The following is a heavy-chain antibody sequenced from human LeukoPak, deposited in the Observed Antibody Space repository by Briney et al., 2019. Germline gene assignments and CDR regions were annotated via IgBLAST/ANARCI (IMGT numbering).Heavy chain of an antibody. CDR2: IKQDGSEK. CDR3: ARGWDGSGCYSFDY. V-gene: IGHV3-7*05. D-gene: IGHD3-22*01. Sequence: GGSLRLSCAASGFTFSSYAMTWVRQAPGKGLEWVANIKQDGSEKYYVDSVKGRFTISRDNAKNSLYLQMNSLRVEDTAVYYCARGWDGSGCYSFDYWGQGTLVTVSS. J-gene: IGHJ4*02. CDR1: GFTFSSYA.